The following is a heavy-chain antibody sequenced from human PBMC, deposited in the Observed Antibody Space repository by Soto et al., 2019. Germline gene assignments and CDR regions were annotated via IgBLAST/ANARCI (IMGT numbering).Heavy chain of an antibody. CDR3: TRGAGAPWVRFDS. J-gene: IGHJ4*02. Sequence: PSETLSLTCGVSGYSITSGFYCGWVRQSPGKGLEWIGSISYSAKTFYNPSLASRLSIAVDTSMNQFSLRLTSVTAADTALYYCTRGAGAPWVRFDSWGQGTLVTVSS. D-gene: IGHD3-22*01. CDR2: ISYSAKT. CDR1: GYSITSGFY. V-gene: IGHV4-38-2*01.